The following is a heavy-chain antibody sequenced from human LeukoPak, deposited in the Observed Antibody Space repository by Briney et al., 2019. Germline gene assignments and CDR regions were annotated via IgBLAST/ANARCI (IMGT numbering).Heavy chain of an antibody. J-gene: IGHJ4*02. CDR2: IYYSGST. CDR1: GGSFSGYY. Sequence: SETLSLTCAVYGGSFSGYYWSWIRQHPGKGLEWIGYIYYSGSTYYNPSLKSRVTISVDTSKNQFSLKLSSVTAADTAVYYCARYSSSAEFDYWGQGTLVTVSS. CDR3: ARYSSSAEFDY. D-gene: IGHD6-6*01. V-gene: IGHV4-31*11.